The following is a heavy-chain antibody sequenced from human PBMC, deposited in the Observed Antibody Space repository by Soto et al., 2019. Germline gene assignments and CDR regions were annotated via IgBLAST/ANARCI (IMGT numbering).Heavy chain of an antibody. D-gene: IGHD3-22*01. CDR3: AKEYGYDSSGYYHDAFDI. CDR2: ISGRGGST. V-gene: IGHV3-23*01. J-gene: IGHJ3*02. Sequence: PGGSLRLSCAASGFTFSSYAMSWVRQAPGKGLEWVSAISGRGGSTYYADSVKARFTISRDNSKNTLYLQMNSLRAEDAAVYYCAKEYGYDSSGYYHDAFDIWGQGTMVTVSS. CDR1: GFTFSSYA.